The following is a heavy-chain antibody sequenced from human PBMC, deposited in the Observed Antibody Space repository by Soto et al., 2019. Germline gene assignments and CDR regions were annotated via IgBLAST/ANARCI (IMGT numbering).Heavy chain of an antibody. V-gene: IGHV1-3*01. D-gene: IGHD6-19*01. CDR3: ARDTPYSSGRNWFDP. CDR2: INAGNGNT. J-gene: IGHJ5*02. CDR1: GYSFTSYA. Sequence: XSVKVSCKASGYSFTSYAMHWVRQAPGQRLEWMGWINAGNGNTKYSQKFQGRVTITRDTSASTAYMELSSLRSEDTAVYYCARDTPYSSGRNWFDPWGQGTLVTVSS.